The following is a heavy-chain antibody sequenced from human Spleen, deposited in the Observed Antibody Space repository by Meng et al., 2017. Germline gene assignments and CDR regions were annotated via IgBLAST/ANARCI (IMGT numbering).Heavy chain of an antibody. J-gene: IGHJ4*02. D-gene: IGHD4-11*01. CDR3: ARGPTTMAHDFDY. Sequence: VQLQQWGAGLLKPSETLSLTGVVSGGSFSDYYWSWIRPPPGKGLEWIGEINHSGSTNYNPSLESRATISVDTSQNNLSLKLSSVTAADSAVYYCARGPTTMAHDFDYWGQGTLVTVSS. CDR2: INHSGST. CDR1: GGSFSDYY. V-gene: IGHV4-34*01.